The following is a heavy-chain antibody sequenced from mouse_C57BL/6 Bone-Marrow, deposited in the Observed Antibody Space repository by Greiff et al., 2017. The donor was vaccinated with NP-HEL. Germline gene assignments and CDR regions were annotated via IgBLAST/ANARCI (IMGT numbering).Heavy chain of an antibody. CDR2: ISSGSSTI. D-gene: IGHD1-1*01. V-gene: IGHV5-17*01. J-gene: IGHJ1*03. Sequence: EVKVVESGGGLVKPGGSLKLSCAASGFTFSDYGMHWVRQAPEKGLEWVAYISSGSSTIYYADTVKGRFTIFRDNAKNTLFLQMTSLRSEDTAMYYCARHGTPYWYFDVWGTGTTVTVSS. CDR3: ARHGTPYWYFDV. CDR1: GFTFSDYG.